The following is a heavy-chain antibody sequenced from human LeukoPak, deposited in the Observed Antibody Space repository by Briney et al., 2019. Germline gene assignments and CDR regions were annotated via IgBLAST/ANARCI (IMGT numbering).Heavy chain of an antibody. CDR2: IFYSGGT. CDR3: ARSYDSSGYQGRGFDY. V-gene: IGHV4-39*07. Sequence: SETLSLTCTVSGGSINTPNYYWGWIRQTPGKGLEWIGNIFYSGGTYYSPSLTSRVTISLDTSRNQFSPKLNSVTAADTAVYYCARSYDSSGYQGRGFDYWGQGTLVTVSS. CDR1: GGSINTPNYY. D-gene: IGHD3-22*01. J-gene: IGHJ4*02.